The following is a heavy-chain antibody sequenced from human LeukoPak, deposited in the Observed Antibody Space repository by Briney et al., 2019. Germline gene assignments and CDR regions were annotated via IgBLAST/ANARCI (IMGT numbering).Heavy chain of an antibody. CDR3: ARDSGYYYNFDY. D-gene: IGHD3-22*01. Sequence: SETLSLTCAVYGGSFSGYYWSWIRQPPGKGLEWIGEINHSGSTNYNPSLKSRVTISVDTSKNQFSLKLSSVTAADTAMYYCARDSGYYYNFDYWGQGTLVTVSS. J-gene: IGHJ4*02. CDR2: INHSGST. V-gene: IGHV4-34*01. CDR1: GGSFSGYY.